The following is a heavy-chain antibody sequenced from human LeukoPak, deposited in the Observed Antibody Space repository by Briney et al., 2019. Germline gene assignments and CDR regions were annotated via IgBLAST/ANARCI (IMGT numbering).Heavy chain of an antibody. J-gene: IGHJ5*02. CDR3: ARRYCSSTNCYTPGFDP. Sequence: ASVKVSCTASGYTFTGYYIHWVRQAPGKGLEWMGWINPSSGGTNYAQKFQGRVTMTRDTSISTAYMELSSLRSDDTAVYYCARRYCSSTNCYTPGFDPWGQGTLVTVSS. CDR2: INPSSGGT. D-gene: IGHD2-2*02. CDR1: GYTFTGYY. V-gene: IGHV1-2*02.